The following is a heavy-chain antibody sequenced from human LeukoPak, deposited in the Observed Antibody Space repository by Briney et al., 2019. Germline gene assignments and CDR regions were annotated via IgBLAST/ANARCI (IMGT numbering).Heavy chain of an antibody. V-gene: IGHV4-38-2*02. CDR2: IYHSGST. CDR1: GYSISSGYY. D-gene: IGHD1-26*01. J-gene: IGHJ4*02. Sequence: SETLSLTCTVSGYSISSGYYWGWIRQPPGKGLEWIGSIYHSGSTYYNPSLKSRVTISVDTSKNQFSLKLSSVTAADTAVYYCARGASSGSYVDYWGQGTLVTVSS. CDR3: ARGASSGSYVDY.